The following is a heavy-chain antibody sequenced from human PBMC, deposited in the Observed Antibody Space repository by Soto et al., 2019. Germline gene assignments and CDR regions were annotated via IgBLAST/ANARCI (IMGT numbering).Heavy chain of an antibody. D-gene: IGHD3-22*01. CDR1: GFTFSSYG. V-gene: IGHV3-30*18. CDR3: AKGRISVYYRYYFDY. Sequence: QPGGSLRLSCAASGFTFSSYGMHWVRQAPGKGLEWVAVISYDGSNKYYADSVKGRFTISRDNSKNTLYLQMNSLRAEDTAVYYFAKGRISVYYRYYFDYWGQEPLVTVS. J-gene: IGHJ4*02. CDR2: ISYDGSNK.